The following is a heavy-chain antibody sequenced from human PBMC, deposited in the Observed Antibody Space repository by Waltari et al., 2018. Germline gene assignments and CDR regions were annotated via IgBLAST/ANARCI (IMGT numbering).Heavy chain of an antibody. V-gene: IGHV4-39*07. Sequence: QLQLQESGPGLVKPSATLSLTCTVSGGSISSSRYSWGWIRQPPGKGLEWVGSIYYSGSTYYNPSLKSRVTISVDTSKNQFSLKLSSVTAADTAVYYCARSPVVAATPSYFDYWGQGTLVTVSS. CDR2: IYYSGST. CDR3: ARSPVVAATPSYFDY. D-gene: IGHD2-15*01. CDR1: GGSISSSRYS. J-gene: IGHJ4*02.